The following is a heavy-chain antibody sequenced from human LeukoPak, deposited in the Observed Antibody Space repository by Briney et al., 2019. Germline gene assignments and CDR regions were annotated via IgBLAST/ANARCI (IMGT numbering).Heavy chain of an antibody. CDR2: INHSGST. J-gene: IGHJ4*02. Sequence: SETLSLTCAVYGGSFSGYYWSWIRQPPGKGLEWIGEINHSGSTKYNPSLKSRVPISVDTSKNQFSLTLTSVTAADTSVYYCARRALGYCSGGSCYSSYYFDYWGQGTLVTVSS. V-gene: IGHV4-34*01. D-gene: IGHD2-15*01. CDR3: ARRALGYCSGGSCYSSYYFDY. CDR1: GGSFSGYY.